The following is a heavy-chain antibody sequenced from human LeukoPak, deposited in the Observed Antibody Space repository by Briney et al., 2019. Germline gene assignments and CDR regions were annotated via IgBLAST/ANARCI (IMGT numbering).Heavy chain of an antibody. J-gene: IGHJ4*02. CDR3: ASQGPYSSSSFDY. CDR2: IYTSGST. V-gene: IGHV4-4*09. D-gene: IGHD6-6*01. CDR1: GGSISSYY. Sequence: SETLSLTCTVSGGSISSYYWSWIRQPPGKGLEWIWYIYTSGSTNYNPSLKSRVTISVDTSKNQFSLKLSSVTAADTAVYYCASQGPYSSSSFDYWGQGTLVTVSS.